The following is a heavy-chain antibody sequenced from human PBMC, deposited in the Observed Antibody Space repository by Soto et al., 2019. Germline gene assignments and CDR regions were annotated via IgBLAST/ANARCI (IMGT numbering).Heavy chain of an antibody. V-gene: IGHV3-23*01. Sequence: EVQLLESGGGLVQPGGSLRLSCATSGFTFSSYAMNWVRQAPGKGLEWVSVISGSGDSTYYADSVKGRFTISRDHSKSPLYLQMNSLRADGPAVYYCAKRAYGSDFDYWGQGTLVTVSS. CDR3: AKRAYGSDFDY. CDR2: ISGSGDST. CDR1: GFTFSSYA. D-gene: IGHD3-10*01. J-gene: IGHJ4*02.